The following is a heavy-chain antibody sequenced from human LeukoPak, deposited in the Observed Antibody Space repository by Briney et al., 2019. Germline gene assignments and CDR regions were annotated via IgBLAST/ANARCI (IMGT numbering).Heavy chain of an antibody. V-gene: IGHV1-46*01. J-gene: IGHJ5*02. Sequence: VASVKVSCKAFGYTFTSNYMHWVRQAHGQGPERMGVISPSGGSTTYAQKFQGRVTLTRDMSTSTDYLELSSLRSEDTAVYYCARDNSVRDEAWWFNPWGQGTLVTVSS. CDR3: ARDNSVRDEAWWFNP. CDR2: ISPSGGST. D-gene: IGHD5-24*01. CDR1: GYTFTSNY.